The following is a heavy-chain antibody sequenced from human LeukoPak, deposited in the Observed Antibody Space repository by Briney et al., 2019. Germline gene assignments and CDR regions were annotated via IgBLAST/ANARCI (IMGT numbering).Heavy chain of an antibody. Sequence: GGSLRLSCAASGFTFSSYAMGWVRQVPGKGLEWVSAISGSGGSTYYADSVKGRFTISRDNSKNTLYLQMNSLRAEDTAVYYCAEPEGGYYDIRPDWGQGTLVTVSS. V-gene: IGHV3-23*01. CDR3: AEPEGGYYDIRPD. D-gene: IGHD3-22*01. CDR1: GFTFSSYA. J-gene: IGHJ4*02. CDR2: ISGSGGST.